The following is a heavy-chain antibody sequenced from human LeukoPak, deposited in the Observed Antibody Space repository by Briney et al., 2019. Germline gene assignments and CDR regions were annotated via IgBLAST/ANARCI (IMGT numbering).Heavy chain of an antibody. V-gene: IGHV1-69*04. CDR1: GGTFSSYA. CDR3: ARGTYYDSSGYY. J-gene: IGHJ4*02. Sequence: APVKVSCKASGGTFSSYAISWVRQAPGQGLEWMGRIIPIFGIANYAQKFQGRVTITADKSTSTAYMELNSLRSEDTAVYYCARGTYYDSSGYYWGQGTLVTVSS. D-gene: IGHD3-22*01. CDR2: IIPIFGIA.